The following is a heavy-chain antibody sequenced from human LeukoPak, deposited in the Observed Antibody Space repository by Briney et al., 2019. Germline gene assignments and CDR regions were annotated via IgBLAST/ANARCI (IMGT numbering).Heavy chain of an antibody. J-gene: IGHJ6*04. CDR2: IYHSGST. V-gene: IGHV4-38-2*01. CDR1: GYSISSGYY. Sequence: KPSETLSLTCAVSGYSISSGYYWDWIRQPPGKGLEWIGSIYHSGSTYYNPSLKSRVTISVDTSKNQFSLKLSSVTAADTAVYYCARGMDVWGKGTTVTVSS. CDR3: ARGMDV.